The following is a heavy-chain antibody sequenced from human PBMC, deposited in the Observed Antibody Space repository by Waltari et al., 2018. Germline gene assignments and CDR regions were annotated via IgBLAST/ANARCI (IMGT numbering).Heavy chain of an antibody. D-gene: IGHD1-26*01. CDR1: GFTFSSYS. Sequence: VQLVESGGGVVQPGRSLRLSCAASGFTFSSYSMNWVRQAPGRVLDCVYSISSSSMYIYYADSVKVRFTISRDNAKNSLYLQMNSLRAEDTAVYYCARDRPSYSGSYSWGQGTLVTVSS. V-gene: IGHV3-21*01. CDR3: ARDRPSYSGSYS. CDR2: ISSSSMYI. J-gene: IGHJ4*02.